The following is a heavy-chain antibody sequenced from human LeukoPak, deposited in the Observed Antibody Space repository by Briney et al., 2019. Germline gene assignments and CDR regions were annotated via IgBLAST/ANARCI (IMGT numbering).Heavy chain of an antibody. J-gene: IGHJ4*02. CDR3: ASTRAAAKTPYYFDY. CDR2: IYYSGST. D-gene: IGHD6-25*01. Sequence: SETLSLTCTVSGGSISSSSYYWGWIRQPPGKGLEWIGYIYYSGSTYYNPSLKSRVTISVDTSKNQFSLKLSSVTAADTAVYYCASTRAAAKTPYYFDYWGQGTLVTVSS. V-gene: IGHV4-31*03. CDR1: GGSISSSSYY.